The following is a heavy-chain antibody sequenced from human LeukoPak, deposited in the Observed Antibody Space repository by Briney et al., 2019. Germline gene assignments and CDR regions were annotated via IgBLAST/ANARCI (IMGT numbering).Heavy chain of an antibody. CDR3: ARESGIAVTGPFDP. V-gene: IGHV3-7*03. J-gene: IGHJ5*02. D-gene: IGHD6-19*01. CDR2: IKRDGSEK. CDR1: GFTFSSYW. Sequence: GGSLRLSCAASGFTFSSYWMNWARQAPGKGLEWVANIKRDGSEKYYVDSVKGRLTISRDNAKNSLYLQMNSLRAEDTAVYYCARESGIAVTGPFDPWGQGTLVTVSS.